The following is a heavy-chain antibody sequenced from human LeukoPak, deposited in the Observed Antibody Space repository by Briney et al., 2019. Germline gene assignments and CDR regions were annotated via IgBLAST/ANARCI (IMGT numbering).Heavy chain of an antibody. CDR3: ASRGWDHDY. CDR2: ISYDENNK. Sequence: GRSLRLSCAASGITFSSYGMHWVRQAPGRGLEWVAVISYDENNKNYGDSVKGRFTISRDNSKNTLYLQMNSLRAEDTAVYYCASRGWDHDYWGQGTLVTVSS. V-gene: IGHV3-30*03. D-gene: IGHD1-26*01. CDR1: GITFSSYG. J-gene: IGHJ4*02.